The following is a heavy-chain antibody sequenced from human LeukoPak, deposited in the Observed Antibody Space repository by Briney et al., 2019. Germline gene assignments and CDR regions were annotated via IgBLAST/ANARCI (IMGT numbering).Heavy chain of an antibody. CDR3: SRESGPFCPFGH. D-gene: IGHD1-26*01. J-gene: IGHJ4*02. CDR1: SDSISTHS. Sequence: PSETLSLTCSVSSDSISTHSWSWIRQAAGKRLEWIGHISPSGNTNYNPSLKSRVTMSVDTSKNHFSLKLSSVTAADTAVYYCSRESGPFCPFGHWGQGTLVAVTS. V-gene: IGHV4-4*07. CDR2: ISPSGNT.